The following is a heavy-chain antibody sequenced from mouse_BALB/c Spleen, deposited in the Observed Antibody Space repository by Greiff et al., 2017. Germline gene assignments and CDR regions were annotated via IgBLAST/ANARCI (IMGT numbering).Heavy chain of an antibody. V-gene: IGHV14-3*02. CDR2: IDPANGNT. J-gene: IGHJ3*01. D-gene: IGHD3-1*01. CDR3: ARTGYGAY. Sequence: DVKLVESGAELVKPGASVKLSCTASGFNIKDTYMHWVKQRPEQGLEWIGRIDPANGNTKYDPKFQGKATITADTSSNTAYLQLSSLTSEDTAVYYCARTGYGAYWGQGTLVTVSA. CDR1: GFNIKDTY.